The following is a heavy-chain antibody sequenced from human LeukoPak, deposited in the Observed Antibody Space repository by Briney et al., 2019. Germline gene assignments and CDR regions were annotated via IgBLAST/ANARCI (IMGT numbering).Heavy chain of an antibody. CDR2: IIPIFGTA. Sequence: SVKVSCKASGGTFSSYAISWVRQAPGQGLEWMGGIIPIFGTANYAQKFQGRVTITADKSTSIAYMELSSLRSEDTAVYYCARDQGSSGWYFDYWGQGTLVTVSS. CDR3: ARDQGSSGWYFDY. J-gene: IGHJ4*02. D-gene: IGHD6-19*01. V-gene: IGHV1-69*06. CDR1: GGTFSSYA.